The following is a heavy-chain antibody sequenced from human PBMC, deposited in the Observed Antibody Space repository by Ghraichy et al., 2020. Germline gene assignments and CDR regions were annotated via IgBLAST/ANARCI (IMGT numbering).Heavy chain of an antibody. Sequence: GGSLRLSCAASGFTFRNYWMSWVRQAPGKGLEWVANIKQDGSDKYYVDSVEGRFTISRDNAKNSLYLQMNSLRAEDTAEYYCARDRTIAAAGTKYFGMDVWGQGTTVTVSS. CDR2: IKQDGSDK. V-gene: IGHV3-7*01. CDR3: ARDRTIAAAGTKYFGMDV. J-gene: IGHJ6*02. D-gene: IGHD6-13*01. CDR1: GFTFRNYW.